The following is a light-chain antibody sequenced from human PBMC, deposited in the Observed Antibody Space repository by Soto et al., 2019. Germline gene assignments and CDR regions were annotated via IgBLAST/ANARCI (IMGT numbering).Light chain of an antibody. CDR2: GVT. CDR1: SSDIGAYNY. Sequence: QPALTQPASVSGSPGQSITISCTGTSSDIGAYNYVSWYQQYPAKAPNLMIYGVTNRPSGVSNRFSGSKTGNTASLTISGLQAEDEADYYCFSHRSGDSHVFGTGTK. J-gene: IGLJ1*01. CDR3: FSHRSGDSHV. V-gene: IGLV2-14*01.